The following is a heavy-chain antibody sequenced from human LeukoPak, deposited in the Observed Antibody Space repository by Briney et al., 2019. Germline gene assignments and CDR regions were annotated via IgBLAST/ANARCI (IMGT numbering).Heavy chain of an antibody. Sequence: SETLSLTCTVYGGSFSGYYWSWIRQPPGKGLEWIGEINHSGSTNYNPSLKSRVTISVDTSKNQFSLKLSSVTAADTAVYYCASETTEAPYYYYGMDVWGQGTTVTVSS. CDR2: INHSGST. V-gene: IGHV4-34*01. CDR1: GGSFSGYY. J-gene: IGHJ6*02. D-gene: IGHD4-11*01. CDR3: ASETTEAPYYYYGMDV.